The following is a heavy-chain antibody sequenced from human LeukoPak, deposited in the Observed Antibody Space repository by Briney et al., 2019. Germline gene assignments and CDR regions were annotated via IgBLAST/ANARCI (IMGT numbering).Heavy chain of an antibody. D-gene: IGHD2-2*01. CDR2: ISSSYI. V-gene: IGHV3-21*01. CDR1: GFTFSSYS. CDR3: ARDGGGYCSSTSCLVDY. Sequence: GGSLRLSCAASGFTFSSYSMNWVRQAPGKGLEWVSSISSSYIYYADSVKGRFTISRDNAKNSLYLQMNSLRAEDTAVYYCARDGGGYCSSTSCLVDYWGQGTLVTVSS. J-gene: IGHJ4*02.